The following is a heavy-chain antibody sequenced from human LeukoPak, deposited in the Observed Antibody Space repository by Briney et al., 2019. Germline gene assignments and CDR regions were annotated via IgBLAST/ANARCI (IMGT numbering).Heavy chain of an antibody. CDR3: ARDGGYSYAKNYYMDV. J-gene: IGHJ6*03. D-gene: IGHD5-18*01. CDR1: GFTSSSYA. V-gene: IGHV3-30*04. CDR2: ISYDGSNK. Sequence: PGGSLRLSCAASGFTSSSYAMHWVRQAPGKGLEWVAVISYDGSNKYYADSVKGRFTISRDNSKNTLYLQMNSLRAEDTAVYYCARDGGYSYAKNYYMDVWGKGTTVTISS.